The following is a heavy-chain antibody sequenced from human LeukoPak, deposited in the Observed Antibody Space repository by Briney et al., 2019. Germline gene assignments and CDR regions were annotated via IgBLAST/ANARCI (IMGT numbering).Heavy chain of an antibody. V-gene: IGHV1-46*01. CDR1: GYTFTNHY. J-gene: IGHJ4*02. CDR2: FNPSGGST. Sequence: GASVKVSCKPYGYTFTNHYIHWVRQAPGQGLEWMGIFNPSGGSTSYAQKFQGRVTMTRDMSTSTVFMELSSLRSGDTAVYYCVRIYYGPDYWGQGTLVTVSS. CDR3: VRIYYGPDY. D-gene: IGHD4-17*01.